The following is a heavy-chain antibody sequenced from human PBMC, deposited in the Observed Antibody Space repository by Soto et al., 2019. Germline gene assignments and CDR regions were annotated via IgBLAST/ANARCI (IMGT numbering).Heavy chain of an antibody. CDR3: AKEIYYGSGSYIY. CDR2: ISYDGSNK. V-gene: IGHV3-30*18. D-gene: IGHD3-10*01. Sequence: QVQLVESGGGVVQPGRSLRLSCAASGFTFSSYGMHWVRQAPGKGLEWVAVISYDGSNKYYADSVKARFTISRDNSKNTLYLQMNSLRAEDTAVYYCAKEIYYGSGSYIYWGQGTLVTVSS. CDR1: GFTFSSYG. J-gene: IGHJ4*02.